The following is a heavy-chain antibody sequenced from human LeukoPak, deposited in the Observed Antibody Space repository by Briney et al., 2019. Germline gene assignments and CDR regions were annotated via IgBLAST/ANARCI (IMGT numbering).Heavy chain of an antibody. CDR2: INSGDNT. Sequence: GGSLRLSCAASGFTFSSYAMSWVRQAPGKGLEWVSSINSGDNTYYAGSVKGRFTISRDNSKNILYLQMNSLGADDTAVYYCARRSTVTRTYSFDYWGQGTLVTVSS. D-gene: IGHD4-17*01. CDR1: GFTFSSYA. CDR3: ARRSTVTRTYSFDY. V-gene: IGHV3-23*01. J-gene: IGHJ4*02.